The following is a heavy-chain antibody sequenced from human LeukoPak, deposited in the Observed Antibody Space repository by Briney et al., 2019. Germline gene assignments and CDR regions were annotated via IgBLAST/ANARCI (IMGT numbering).Heavy chain of an antibody. Sequence: GGSLRLSCAASGFTFSSYDMHWVRQATGKGLEWVSAIGTAGDTYYPGSVKGRFTISRENAKNSLYLQMNSLRAGDTAVYYCARGSRDSSGGAFDIWDQGTMVTVSS. D-gene: IGHD3-22*01. CDR2: IGTAGDT. V-gene: IGHV3-13*01. CDR3: ARGSRDSSGGAFDI. J-gene: IGHJ3*02. CDR1: GFTFSSYD.